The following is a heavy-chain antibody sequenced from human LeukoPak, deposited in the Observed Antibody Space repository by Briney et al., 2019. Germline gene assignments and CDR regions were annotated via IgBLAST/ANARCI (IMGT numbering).Heavy chain of an antibody. CDR2: MNPNSGNT. V-gene: IGHV1-8*02. CDR3: ARGLLLWFGEAKNWFDP. Sequence: ASVKVSCKASGYTFTSYYMHWVRQATGQGLEWMGWMNPNSGNTGYAQKFQGRVTMTRNTSISTAYMELSSLRSEDTAVYYCARGLLLWFGEAKNWFDPWGQGTLVTVSS. J-gene: IGHJ5*02. D-gene: IGHD3-10*01. CDR1: GYTFTSYY.